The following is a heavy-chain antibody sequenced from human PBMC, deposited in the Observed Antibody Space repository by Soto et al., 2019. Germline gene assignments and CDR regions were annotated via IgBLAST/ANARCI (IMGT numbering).Heavy chain of an antibody. V-gene: IGHV4-39*01. D-gene: IGHD1-26*01. J-gene: IGHJ4*02. CDR1: GGSITINNYY. CDR2: TYYGEST. Sequence: SETLSLTCAVSGGSITINNYYWVWIRQHPGKGLEGIANTYYGESTYYNPSLKGRVTITDDTSKNEFSVKLTSVTAADTAVYYCARRLGGSSDFDSWGQGTLVTVSS. CDR3: ARRLGGSSDFDS.